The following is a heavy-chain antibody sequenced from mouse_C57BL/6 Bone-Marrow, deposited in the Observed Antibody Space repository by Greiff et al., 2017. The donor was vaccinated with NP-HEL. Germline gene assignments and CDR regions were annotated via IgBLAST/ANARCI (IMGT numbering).Heavy chain of an antibody. CDR1: GYAFSSSW. CDR3: ARSPITTVGFDY. Sequence: VQLQQSGPELVKPGASVKISCKASGYAFSSSWMNWVKQRPGKGLEWIGRIYPGDGDTNYNGKFKGKATLTADKSSSTAYMQLSSLTSEDSAVYFCARSPITTVGFDYWGQGTTLTVSS. V-gene: IGHV1-82*01. CDR2: IYPGDGDT. J-gene: IGHJ2*01. D-gene: IGHD1-1*01.